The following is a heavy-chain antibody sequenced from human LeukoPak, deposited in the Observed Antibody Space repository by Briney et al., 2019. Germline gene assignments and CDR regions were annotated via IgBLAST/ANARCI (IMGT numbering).Heavy chain of an antibody. Sequence: ASVKVSCKVSGYTLTELSMHWVRQAPGKGLEWMGGFDPEDGETIYAQKFQGRVTMTEDTSTDTAYMELSSLRSEDTAVYYCARDSGSYNGEPFDLWGQGTMVTGSS. V-gene: IGHV1-24*01. CDR2: FDPEDGET. CDR1: GYTLTELS. D-gene: IGHD1-26*01. CDR3: ARDSGSYNGEPFDL. J-gene: IGHJ3*01.